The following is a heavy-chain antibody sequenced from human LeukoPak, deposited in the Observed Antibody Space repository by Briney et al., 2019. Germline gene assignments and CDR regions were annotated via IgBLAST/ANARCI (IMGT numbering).Heavy chain of an antibody. Sequence: GGSLRLSCAASGFTFSSYAMHWVRQAPGKGLEYDSAISSNGGSTYYANSVKVRFTISRDNSKNTLYLQMGSLRAEDMAVYYCARARRPYYYDSSGYYVLDYWGQGTLVTVSS. J-gene: IGHJ4*02. D-gene: IGHD3-22*01. CDR3: ARARRPYYYDSSGYYVLDY. V-gene: IGHV3-64*01. CDR2: ISSNGGST. CDR1: GFTFSSYA.